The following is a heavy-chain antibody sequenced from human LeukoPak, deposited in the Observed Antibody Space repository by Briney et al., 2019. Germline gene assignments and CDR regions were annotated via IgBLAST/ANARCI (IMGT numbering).Heavy chain of an antibody. D-gene: IGHD3-10*01. CDR3: AKDRHYYGSGSYPRYYYYGMDV. V-gene: IGHV3-11*01. J-gene: IGHJ6*02. CDR1: GFTFSDYY. Sequence: GGSLRLSCAASGFTFSDYYMSWIRQAPGKGLEWVSYISSSGSTIYYADSVKGRFTISRDNAKNSLYLQMNSLRAEDTAVYYCAKDRHYYGSGSYPRYYYYGMDVWGQGTTVTVSS. CDR2: ISSSGSTI.